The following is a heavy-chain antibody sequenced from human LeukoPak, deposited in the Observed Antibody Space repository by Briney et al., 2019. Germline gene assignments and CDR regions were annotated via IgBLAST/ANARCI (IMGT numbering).Heavy chain of an antibody. CDR3: ARESGTYYDILTGYNPPGY. Sequence: GGSLRLSCAASGFTFSTYSMTWVRQAPGKGLEWVSYISSSNTIYYADFVKGRFTVSRDNAKDSLFLQMNSLRAEDTAVYYCARESGTYYDILTGYNPPGYWGQGTLVTVSS. CDR2: ISSSNTI. J-gene: IGHJ4*02. CDR1: GFTFSTYS. V-gene: IGHV3-48*01. D-gene: IGHD3-9*01.